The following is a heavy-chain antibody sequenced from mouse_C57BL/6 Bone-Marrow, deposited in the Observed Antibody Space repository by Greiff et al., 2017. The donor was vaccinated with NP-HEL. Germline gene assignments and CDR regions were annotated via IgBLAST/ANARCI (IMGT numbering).Heavy chain of an antibody. D-gene: IGHD2-4*01. CDR3: ARVSIHYDYVAYAMDY. V-gene: IGHV5-4*01. J-gene: IGHJ4*01. Sequence: EVQVVESGGGLVKPGGSLKLSCAASGFTFSSYAMSWVRQTPEKRLEWVATISDGGSYTYYPDNVKGRFTISRDNAKNNLYLQMSHLKSEDTAMYYCARVSIHYDYVAYAMDYWGQGTSVTVSS. CDR1: GFTFSSYA. CDR2: ISDGGSYT.